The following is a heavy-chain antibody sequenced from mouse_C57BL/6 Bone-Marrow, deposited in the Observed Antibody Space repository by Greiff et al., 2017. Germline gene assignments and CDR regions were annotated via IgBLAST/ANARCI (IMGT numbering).Heavy chain of an antibody. CDR1: GFNIKDDY. CDR2: IDPENGDT. Sequence: LVESGAELVRPGASVKLSCTASGFNIKDDYMHWVKQRPEQGLEWIGWIDPENGDTEYASKFQGKATITADTSSNTAYLQLSSLTSEDTAVYYCTTDNWDDAYWGQGTLVTVSA. CDR3: TTDNWDDAY. J-gene: IGHJ3*01. V-gene: IGHV14-4*01. D-gene: IGHD4-1*02.